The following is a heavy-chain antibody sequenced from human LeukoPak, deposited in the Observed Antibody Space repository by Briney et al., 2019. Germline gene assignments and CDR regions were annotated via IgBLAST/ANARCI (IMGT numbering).Heavy chain of an antibody. V-gene: IGHV3-7*01. D-gene: IGHD3-16*01. CDR1: GFIFSSFW. Sequence: PGGSLRLSCGASGFIFSSFWMSCVRQAPGKGLEWVANINPDGSETNYVDSVKGRFAIARDNALNSLYLQMNSLRGEDTAVYYCVRGGGSASYFDHWGQGTLVAVSS. CDR2: INPDGSET. CDR3: VRGGGSASYFDH. J-gene: IGHJ4*02.